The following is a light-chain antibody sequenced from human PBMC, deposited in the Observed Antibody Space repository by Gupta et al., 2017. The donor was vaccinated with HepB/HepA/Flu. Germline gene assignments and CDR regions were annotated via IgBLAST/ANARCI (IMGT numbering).Light chain of an antibody. Sequence: SYELTQPLSVSVSPGQTARNTCAGDALPKQYAYWYQQKPGQAPVLVIYKDSERPSGIPERFSGSSSGKTVTLTISGVQAEDEADYYCQSADSSGTYVVFGGGTKLTVL. CDR2: KDS. CDR3: QSADSSGTYVV. CDR1: ALPKQY. J-gene: IGLJ2*01. V-gene: IGLV3-25*03.